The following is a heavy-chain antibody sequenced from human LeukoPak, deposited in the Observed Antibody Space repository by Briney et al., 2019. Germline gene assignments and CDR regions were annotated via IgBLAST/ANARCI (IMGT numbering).Heavy chain of an antibody. CDR3: AKHGDTGYDYFNY. CDR2: IYYSGRT. CDR1: GGSISGSSSF. J-gene: IGHJ4*02. Sequence: SETLSLTCSVSGGSISGSSSFWGWIRQPPGKGLEWIGSIYYSGRTYYNPSLKSRVTISVDTSTNQFSLKLSSVTAADTAVYYCAKHGDTGYDYFNYWGQGTLVTVSS. D-gene: IGHD5-12*01. V-gene: IGHV4-39*01.